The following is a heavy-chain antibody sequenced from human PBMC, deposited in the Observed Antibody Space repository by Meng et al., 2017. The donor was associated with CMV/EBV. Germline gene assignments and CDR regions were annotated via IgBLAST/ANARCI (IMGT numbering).Heavy chain of an antibody. J-gene: IGHJ1*01. Sequence: GSLRLSCTVSGGSISSSSYYWGWIRQPPGKGLEWIGSIYYSGSTYYNPSLKSRVTMSVDTSKNQFSLKLSSVTAADTAMYYCARQVDCSSASCYGWDWGQGTLVTVSS. CDR2: IYYSGST. D-gene: IGHD2-2*01. CDR3: ARQVDCSSASCYGWD. CDR1: GGSISSSSYY. V-gene: IGHV4-39*01.